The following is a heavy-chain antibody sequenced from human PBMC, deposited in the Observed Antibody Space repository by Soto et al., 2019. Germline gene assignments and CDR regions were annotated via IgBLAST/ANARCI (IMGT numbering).Heavy chain of an antibody. V-gene: IGHV4-30-4*01. CDR1: GGSISSGDYY. J-gene: IGHJ6*03. CDR3: ARASGDYPYYYYYMDV. CDR2: IYYSGST. D-gene: IGHD4-17*01. Sequence: SETLSLTCTVSGGSISSGDYYWSWIRQPPGKGLEWIGYIYYSGSTYYNPSLKSRVTISVDTSKNQFSLKLSSVTAADTAVYYCARASGDYPYYYYYMDVWGKGTTVTVSS.